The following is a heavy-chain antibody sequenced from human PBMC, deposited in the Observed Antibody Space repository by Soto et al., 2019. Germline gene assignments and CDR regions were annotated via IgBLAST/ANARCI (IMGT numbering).Heavy chain of an antibody. D-gene: IGHD2-2*01. J-gene: IGHJ4*02. CDR3: ARDVEDIVVVPAAVPISYYFDY. CDR2: IWYDGSNK. Sequence: QVQLVESGGGVVQPGRSLRLSCAASGFTFSSYGMHWVRQAPGKGLEWVAVIWYDGSNKYYADSVKGRFTISRDNSKNXLYLQMNSLRAEDTAVYYCARDVEDIVVVPAAVPISYYFDYWGQGTLVTVSS. V-gene: IGHV3-33*01. CDR1: GFTFSSYG.